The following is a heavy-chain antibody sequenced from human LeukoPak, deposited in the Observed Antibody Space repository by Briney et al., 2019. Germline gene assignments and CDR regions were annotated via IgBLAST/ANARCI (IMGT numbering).Heavy chain of an antibody. CDR1: GFTFSSYG. CDR3: AKGSLASSSSAFDY. D-gene: IGHD6-6*01. CDR2: IWYDGSNK. V-gene: IGHV3-33*06. J-gene: IGHJ4*02. Sequence: GGSLRLSCAASGFTFSSYGMHWVRQAPGKGPEWVAVIWYDGSNKYYADSVKGRFTMSRDNSKNTLYLQMNSLRAEDTAVYYCAKGSLASSSSAFDYWGQGTLVTVSS.